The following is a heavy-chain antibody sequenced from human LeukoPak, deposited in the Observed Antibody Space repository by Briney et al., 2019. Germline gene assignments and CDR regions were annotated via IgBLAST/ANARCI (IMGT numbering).Heavy chain of an antibody. J-gene: IGHJ6*03. D-gene: IGHD3-10*01. CDR1: GYTFTGYY. V-gene: IGHV1-2*02. CDR3: ARGILWFGELLAAHMDV. Sequence: ASVKVSCKASGYTFTGYYMHWVRQAPGQGLEWMGWINPNSGGTNYAQKFQGRVTMTRDTSISTAYMELSRLRSDDTAVYYCARGILWFGELLAAHMDVWGKGTTVTVSS. CDR2: INPNSGGT.